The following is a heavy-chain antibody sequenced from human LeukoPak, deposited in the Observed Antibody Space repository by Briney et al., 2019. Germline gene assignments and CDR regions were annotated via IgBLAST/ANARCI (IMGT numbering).Heavy chain of an antibody. Sequence: GESLQISCKGSGYSFNSYWIGWVRQMPGKGLEWMGIFSPGNSDIRYSPSFQGQVTISADKSISTAYLQWSSLKASDTAMYYCARHGFTAAAVRYDYWGQGTLVTVSS. V-gene: IGHV5-51*01. D-gene: IGHD6-13*01. J-gene: IGHJ4*02. CDR1: GYSFNSYW. CDR2: FSPGNSDI. CDR3: ARHGFTAAAVRYDY.